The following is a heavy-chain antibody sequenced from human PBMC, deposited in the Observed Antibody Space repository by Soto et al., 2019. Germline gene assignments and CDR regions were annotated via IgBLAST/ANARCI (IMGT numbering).Heavy chain of an antibody. CDR2: ISAYNGNT. D-gene: IGHD3-16*01. CDR3: ARVSGMITFGGCKRYFDY. Sequence: ASVKVSCKASGYTFTSYGISWVRQAPGQGLEWMGWISAYNGNTNYAQKLQGRVTMTTDTSTSTAYMELRSLRSDDTAVSYCARVSGMITFGGCKRYFDYWDQATLVTVSS. J-gene: IGHJ4*02. V-gene: IGHV1-18*01. CDR1: GYTFTSYG.